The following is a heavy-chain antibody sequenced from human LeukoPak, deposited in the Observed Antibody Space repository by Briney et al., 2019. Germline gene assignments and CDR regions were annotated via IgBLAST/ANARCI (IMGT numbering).Heavy chain of an antibody. Sequence: ESLKISCKASGYTFTNYWIGWVRQMPGKGLEWMGTIYPGDSDTRYSPSFQGQVTISADKSSTTAYLQWSSLRASDTAMYFCARRAYSHEWFDPWGQGTLVTVSS. CDR3: ARRAYSHEWFDP. CDR1: GYTFTNYW. V-gene: IGHV5-51*01. CDR2: IYPGDSDT. J-gene: IGHJ5*02. D-gene: IGHD5-12*01.